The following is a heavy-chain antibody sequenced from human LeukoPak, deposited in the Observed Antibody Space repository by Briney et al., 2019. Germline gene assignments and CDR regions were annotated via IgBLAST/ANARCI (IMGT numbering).Heavy chain of an antibody. V-gene: IGHV3-53*05. CDR3: ARDHSSSNYDYYYYMDV. J-gene: IGHJ6*03. D-gene: IGHD4-11*01. CDR2: IYSGGST. CDR1: GFTVSSNY. Sequence: GGSLRLSCAASGFTVSSNYMSWVRQAPGKGLEWVSVIYSGGSTYYADSVKGRFTISRDNSKNTLYLQMNSLRAEDTAVYYCARDHSSSNYDYYYYMDVWGKGTTVTVSS.